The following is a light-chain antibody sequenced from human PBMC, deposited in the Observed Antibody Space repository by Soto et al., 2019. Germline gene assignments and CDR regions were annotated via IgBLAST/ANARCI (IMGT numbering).Light chain of an antibody. CDR1: QSVSSN. CDR2: GAS. CDR3: QQYNNWPPKT. V-gene: IGKV3-15*01. Sequence: EIVMTQSPATLSVSPGERATLSCRASQSVSSNLAWYQQKPGQAPRLLIYGASTRATGIPARFSGSGSGTEFTLTISSLQSADFAVYYCQQYNNWPPKTFGPGTKVDIK. J-gene: IGKJ3*01.